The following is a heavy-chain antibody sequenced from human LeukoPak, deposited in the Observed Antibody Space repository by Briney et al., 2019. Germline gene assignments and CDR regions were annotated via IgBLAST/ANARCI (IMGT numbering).Heavy chain of an antibody. J-gene: IGHJ4*02. D-gene: IGHD3-22*01. CDR3: AKGSYYDSSGSFYFDY. CDR2: IKEDGTET. Sequence: GGCLRLSCAASGCMFSSNWMSWVRLAPGKGMEWVANIKEDGTETYYVDSVKGRFTISRDNSKNTLYVQVNSLGTEDTAAYYCAKGSYYDSSGSFYFDYWGQGTLVTVSS. V-gene: IGHV3-7*03. CDR1: GCMFSSNW.